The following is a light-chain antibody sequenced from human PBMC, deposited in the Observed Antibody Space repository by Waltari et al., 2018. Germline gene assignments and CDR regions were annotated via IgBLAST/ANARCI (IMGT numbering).Light chain of an antibody. CDR1: QDINNH. CDR2: GAS. Sequence: DIQMTQSPSSLSASVGDRVTISCRASQDINNHLAWYQQEPGKVPKLLIYGASTLQPGVPSRFSGSWSGTDFNLTVSSLQPEDVGIYYCQKYDSPPRTFGQGTKVEI. CDR3: QKYDSPPRT. V-gene: IGKV1-27*01. J-gene: IGKJ1*01.